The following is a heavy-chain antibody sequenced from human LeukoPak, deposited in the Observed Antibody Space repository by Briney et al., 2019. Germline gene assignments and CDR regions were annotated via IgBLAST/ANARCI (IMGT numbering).Heavy chain of an antibody. V-gene: IGHV3-30*18. J-gene: IGHJ6*02. D-gene: IGHD6-19*01. CDR1: GXTFSSYG. Sequence: GGSLRLSCAASGXTFSSYGMHWVRQAPGKGLEWVAVISYDGSNKYYADSVKGRFTISRDNSKNTLYLQMNSLRAEDTAVYYCAKAPRAGTPYYYYGMDVWGQGTTVTVSS. CDR3: AKAPRAGTPYYYYGMDV. CDR2: ISYDGSNK.